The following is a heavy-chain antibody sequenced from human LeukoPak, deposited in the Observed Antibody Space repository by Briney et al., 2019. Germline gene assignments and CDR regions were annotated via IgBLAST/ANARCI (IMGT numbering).Heavy chain of an antibody. J-gene: IGHJ4*02. D-gene: IGHD3-3*01. CDR1: GYTFTGYY. CDR3: ARASITIFGVVSPLDY. Sequence: ASVKVSCKASGYTFTGYYMRWVRQAPGQGLEWMGWINPNSGGTNYAQKFQGRVTMTRDTSISTAYMELSRLTSDDTAVYYCARASITIFGVVSPLDYWGQGTLVTVSS. CDR2: INPNSGGT. V-gene: IGHV1-2*02.